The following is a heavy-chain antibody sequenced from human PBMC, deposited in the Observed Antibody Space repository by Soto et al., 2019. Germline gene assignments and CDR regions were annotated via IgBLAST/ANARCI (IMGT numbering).Heavy chain of an antibody. CDR3: VSPHSESSNAFDL. D-gene: IGHD3-10*01. Sequence: QTGGSLRLSCAASGFSFSHYAMHWVRQPPGKGLEWVALISYDGENQYFTDSVRGRFTISRDNSKTAVYLEMNDLRLDDTATYYCVSPHSESSNAFDLWGQGTLVTSPQ. CDR1: GFSFSHYA. V-gene: IGHV3-30*04. J-gene: IGHJ5*02. CDR2: ISYDGENQ.